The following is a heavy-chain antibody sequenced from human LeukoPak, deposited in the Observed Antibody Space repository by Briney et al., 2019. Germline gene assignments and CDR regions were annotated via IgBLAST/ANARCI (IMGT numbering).Heavy chain of an antibody. D-gene: IGHD3-22*01. J-gene: IGHJ4*02. CDR2: ISGSGGST. Sequence: PGGSLRLSCAASGFTFSNYAMTWVRQAPGKGLEWVSAISGSGGSTYYADSVKGRFTISRDNSKNTLYLQMNSLRAEDTAVYYCAKAPPYYYDSSATITPFDYWGQGTLVTVSS. CDR3: AKAPPYYYDSSATITPFDY. V-gene: IGHV3-23*01. CDR1: GFTFSNYA.